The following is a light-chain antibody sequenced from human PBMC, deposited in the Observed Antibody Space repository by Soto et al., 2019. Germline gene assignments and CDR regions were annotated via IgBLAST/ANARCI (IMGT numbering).Light chain of an antibody. V-gene: IGKV3-15*01. Sequence: EIVMTQSPATLSVSPGERATLSCRASQSVSSNLAWYQQKPGQAPRLLIYGASTRATGIPARFSGSWSGTEFTLTISSLKSEDFAVYYCQQDKNWPLSITFGQGTRLEIK. J-gene: IGKJ5*01. CDR1: QSVSSN. CDR2: GAS. CDR3: QQDKNWPLSIT.